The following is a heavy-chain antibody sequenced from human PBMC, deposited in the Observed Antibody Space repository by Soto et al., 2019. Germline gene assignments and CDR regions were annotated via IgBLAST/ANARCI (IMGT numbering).Heavy chain of an antibody. CDR1: GGTFSSYA. Sequence: QVQLVQSGAEVKKPGSSVKVSCKASGGTFSSYAISWVRQAPGQGLEWMGGIIPIFGTANYAQKFQGRVTITADESTSTAYMELSSLRSEDTAVYYCASVDWNYDVSNGWLDYWGQGTLVTVYS. CDR2: IIPIFGTA. J-gene: IGHJ4*02. CDR3: ASVDWNYDVSNGWLDY. V-gene: IGHV1-69*01. D-gene: IGHD1-7*01.